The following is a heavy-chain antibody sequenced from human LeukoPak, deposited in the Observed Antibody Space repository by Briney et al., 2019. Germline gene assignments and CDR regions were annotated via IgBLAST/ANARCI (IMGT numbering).Heavy chain of an antibody. CDR1: GYTFTVYY. D-gene: IGHD2-21*02. Sequence: ASVKVSCKASGYTFTVYYIHWVRQAPGQGLEWMGWINPNSGVTKYTQNFQGRVTMTRDTSISTAYMELSRLRSDDTAVYYCARGLPTSDSTFDYWGQGTLVTVCS. CDR3: ARGLPTSDSTFDY. CDR2: INPNSGVT. J-gene: IGHJ4*02. V-gene: IGHV1-2*02.